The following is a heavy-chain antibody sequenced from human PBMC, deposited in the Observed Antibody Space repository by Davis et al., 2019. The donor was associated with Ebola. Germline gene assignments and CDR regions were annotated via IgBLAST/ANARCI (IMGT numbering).Heavy chain of an antibody. CDR2: IIPIFGTA. V-gene: IGHV1-69*13. CDR1: GGTFSSYA. Sequence: SVKVSCKASGGTFSSYAISWVRQAPGQGLEWMGGIIPIFGTANYAQKFQGRVTITADESTSTAYMELSSLRSEDTAVYYCASLTVGSSSWYYYYGMDVWGQGTTVTVSS. CDR3: ASLTVGSSSWYYYYGMDV. D-gene: IGHD6-13*01. J-gene: IGHJ6*02.